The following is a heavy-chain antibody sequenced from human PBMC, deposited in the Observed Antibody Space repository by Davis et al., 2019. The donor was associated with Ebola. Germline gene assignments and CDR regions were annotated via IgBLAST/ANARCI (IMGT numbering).Heavy chain of an antibody. V-gene: IGHV3-30*03. J-gene: IGHJ3*02. Sequence: GSLRLSCAASGFTFSSYGMHWVRQAPGKGLEWVAVISYDGSNKYYADSVKGRFTISRDNSKNTLYLQMNSLRAEDTAVYYCASSKVVVNAFDIWGQGTMVTVSS. CDR3: ASSKVVVNAFDI. CDR2: ISYDGSNK. D-gene: IGHD3-22*01. CDR1: GFTFSSYG.